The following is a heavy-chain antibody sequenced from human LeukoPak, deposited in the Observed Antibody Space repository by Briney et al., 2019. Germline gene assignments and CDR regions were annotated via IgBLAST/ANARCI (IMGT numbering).Heavy chain of an antibody. V-gene: IGHV3-30*02. Sequence: PGGSLRLSCGTSGFTFSDHAMHWVRQAPGKGLEWLALIRNDGFYKYYSESGKGRFIISRDNSKNTLFLQMNSLRPDDTALYYCARVVAGSAFDHWGQGTLVAVSS. CDR2: IRNDGFYK. J-gene: IGHJ4*02. CDR3: ARVVAGSAFDH. D-gene: IGHD2-15*01. CDR1: GFTFSDHA.